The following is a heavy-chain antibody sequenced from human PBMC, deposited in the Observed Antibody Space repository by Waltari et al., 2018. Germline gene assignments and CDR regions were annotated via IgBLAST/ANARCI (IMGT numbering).Heavy chain of an antibody. D-gene: IGHD3-22*01. V-gene: IGHV4-39*01. J-gene: IGHJ4*02. CDR3: AKAPYYYDSSTFDY. CDR1: GGSISSSSYY. CDR2: IYYSGST. Sequence: QLQLQESGPGLVKPSETLSLTCTVSGGSISSSSYYWGWIRQPPGKGLEWIGSIYYSGSTYYNPSLKSRVTISVDTSKNQFSLKLSSVTAADTAVYYCAKAPYYYDSSTFDYWGQGTLVTVSS.